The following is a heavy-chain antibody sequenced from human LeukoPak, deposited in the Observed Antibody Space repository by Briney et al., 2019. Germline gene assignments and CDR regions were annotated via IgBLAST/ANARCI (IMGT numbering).Heavy chain of an antibody. CDR1: GGTFSSYA. Sequence: SVKVSCKASGGTFSSYAISWVRQAPGQGLEWMGGIIPIFGTANYAQKFQGRVTITADESTSTAYMELSSLRSEDTAVYYCAAPYYYGSGSQFDFDYWGQGTLVTVSS. CDR2: IIPIFGTA. J-gene: IGHJ4*02. CDR3: AAPYYYGSGSQFDFDY. V-gene: IGHV1-69*13. D-gene: IGHD3-10*01.